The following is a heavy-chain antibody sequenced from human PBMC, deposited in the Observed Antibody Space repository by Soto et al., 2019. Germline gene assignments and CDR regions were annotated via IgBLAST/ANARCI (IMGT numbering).Heavy chain of an antibody. Sequence: QVPLVQSGAEVKKPGASVKVSCKASGYTFTSYGISWVRQAPGQGLEWMGWISAYNGNTNYAQKLQGRVTMTTDTSTSTAYMELRSLRSDDTAVYYCARDSGSYYYYYGMDVWGQGTTVTVSS. V-gene: IGHV1-18*01. D-gene: IGHD1-26*01. CDR2: ISAYNGNT. CDR1: GYTFTSYG. J-gene: IGHJ6*02. CDR3: ARDSGSYYYYYGMDV.